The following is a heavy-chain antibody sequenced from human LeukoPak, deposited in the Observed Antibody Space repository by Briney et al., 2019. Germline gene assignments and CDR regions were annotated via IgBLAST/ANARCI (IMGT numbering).Heavy chain of an antibody. CDR3: ARDRRWDYCFGY. J-gene: IGHJ4*02. V-gene: IGHV4-38-2*02. CDR1: GYSISSAYY. Sequence: SETLSITCAVSGYSISSAYYWGWIRQPPGKGLEWIGSIYPSGNTYYNPSLKSRVTISVDTSKNEFSLNLRSVTAADTAIYYCARDRRWDYCFGYWGQGTLVTVSS. CDR2: IYPSGNT. D-gene: IGHD1-26*01.